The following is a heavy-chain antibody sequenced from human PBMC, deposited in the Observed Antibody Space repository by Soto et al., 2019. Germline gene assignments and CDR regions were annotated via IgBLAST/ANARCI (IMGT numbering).Heavy chain of an antibody. CDR1: GDSVSSNSAA. CDR2: TYYRSKWYN. Sequence: PPQTLSLTCAISGDSVSSNSAAWNWIRQSPSRGLEWLGRTYYRSKWYNDYAVSVKSRITINPDTSKNQFSLQLNSVTPEDTAVYYCARARGWQWLPNYYGMDVWGQGTTVTVSS. V-gene: IGHV6-1*01. CDR3: ARARGWQWLPNYYGMDV. D-gene: IGHD6-19*01. J-gene: IGHJ6*02.